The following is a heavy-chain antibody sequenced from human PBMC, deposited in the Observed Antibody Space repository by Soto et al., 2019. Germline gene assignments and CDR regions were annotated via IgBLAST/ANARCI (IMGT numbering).Heavy chain of an antibody. V-gene: IGHV1-69*08. CDR1: GGTFSSYT. J-gene: IGHJ6*03. Sequence: QVQLVQSGAEVKKPGSSVKVSCKASGGTFSSYTISWVRQAPGQGLEWMGRIIPILGIANYAQKFQGRVTITADKSTRTAYMELSSLRSEDTAVYYCARETGCSSTSCYYYYYMDVWGKGTTVTVSS. D-gene: IGHD2-2*01. CDR3: ARETGCSSTSCYYYYYMDV. CDR2: IIPILGIA.